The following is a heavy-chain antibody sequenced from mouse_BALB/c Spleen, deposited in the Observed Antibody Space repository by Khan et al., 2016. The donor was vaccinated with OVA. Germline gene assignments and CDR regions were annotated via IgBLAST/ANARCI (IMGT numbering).Heavy chain of an antibody. D-gene: IGHD1-1*01. CDR2: IFPGDDST. V-gene: IGHV1-85*01. CDR1: GYTFTSYD. Sequence: QVQLQQSGAELVKPGASVKLSCKASGYTFTSYDINWVRQRPEQGLEWIGWIFPGDDSTKYNEKFKGKATLTSDKSSSTAYMQLSRLPSEDSAVYFCATHYDGGILYWYCDVWGEGTTVTVSS. CDR3: ATHYDGGILYWYCDV. J-gene: IGHJ1*01.